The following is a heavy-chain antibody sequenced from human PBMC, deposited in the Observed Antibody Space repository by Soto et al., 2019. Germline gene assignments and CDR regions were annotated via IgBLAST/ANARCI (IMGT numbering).Heavy chain of an antibody. CDR3: ARRSAAAGIHGMDV. Sequence: SETLSLTCAVYGGSFSGYYWSWIRQPPGKGLEWIGEINHSGSTNYNPSLKSRVTISVDTSKNQFSLKLSSVTAADTAVYYCARRSAAAGIHGMDVWGQGTTVTVSS. CDR1: GGSFSGYY. V-gene: IGHV4-34*01. CDR2: INHSGST. D-gene: IGHD6-13*01. J-gene: IGHJ6*02.